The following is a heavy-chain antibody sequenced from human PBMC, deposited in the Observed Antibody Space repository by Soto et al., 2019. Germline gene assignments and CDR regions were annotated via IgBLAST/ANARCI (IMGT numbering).Heavy chain of an antibody. V-gene: IGHV4-34*01. D-gene: IGHD3-10*01. CDR3: ARVPTMVRGVISGDDYFDF. J-gene: IGHJ4*02. CDR1: GGSFSGYY. Sequence: PSETLSLTCAVYGGSFSGYYWSWIRQPPGKGLEWIGEINHSGSTNYNPSLKSRVIISVDTSKNQFSLKLSSVTAADTAVYYCARVPTMVRGVISGDDYFDFWGQGTLVTVPS. CDR2: INHSGST.